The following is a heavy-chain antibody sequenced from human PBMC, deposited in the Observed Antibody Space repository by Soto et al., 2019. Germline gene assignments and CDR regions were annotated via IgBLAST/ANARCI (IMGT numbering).Heavy chain of an antibody. CDR3: ARDGSGWYVPPH. V-gene: IGHV3-48*01. J-gene: IGHJ1*01. CDR1: GFTFSSYS. Sequence: GGSLRLSCAASGFTFSSYSMNWVRQAPGKGLEWVSYISSSSTIYYADSVKGRFTISRDNAKNSLYLQMNSLRAEDTAVYYCARDGSGWYVPPHWGQGTLVTVSS. D-gene: IGHD6-19*01. CDR2: ISSSSTI.